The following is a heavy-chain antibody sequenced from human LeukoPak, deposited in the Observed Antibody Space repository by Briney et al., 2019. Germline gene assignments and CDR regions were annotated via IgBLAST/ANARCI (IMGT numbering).Heavy chain of an antibody. D-gene: IGHD6-6*01. Sequence: SETLSLTCFVSGGSISSSRYFWGWIRQPPGKGLEWLGSIYYNGNTYYNPSLKSRVTISVETSKMQFSLKVTSVTAADAALYYCARQEEQLVRGAFDLWGQGTLVTVSS. CDR2: IYYNGNT. CDR3: ARQEEQLVRGAFDL. CDR1: GGSISSSRYF. J-gene: IGHJ3*01. V-gene: IGHV4-39*01.